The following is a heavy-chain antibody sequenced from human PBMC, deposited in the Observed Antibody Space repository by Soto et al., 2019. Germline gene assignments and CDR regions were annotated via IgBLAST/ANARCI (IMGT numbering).Heavy chain of an antibody. CDR1: GYTFTRYG. J-gene: IGHJ4*02. D-gene: IGHD3-22*01. V-gene: IGHV1-18*01. Sequence: ASVKVSCKXSGYTFTRYGISWVRQAPGQGLEWMGWISVHNGNTKYAQKLQGRVTMTTDTSTSTAYMELRSLRSDDTAVYYCARYYYDSKTFDYWGQGTLVTVS. CDR2: ISVHNGNT. CDR3: ARYYYDSKTFDY.